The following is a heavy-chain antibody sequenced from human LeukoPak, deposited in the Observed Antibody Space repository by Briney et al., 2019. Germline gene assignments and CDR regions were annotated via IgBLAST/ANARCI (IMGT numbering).Heavy chain of an antibody. V-gene: IGHV3-7*04. CDR2: IKQDGSEK. J-gene: IGHJ4*02. D-gene: IGHD5-18*01. Sequence: PGGSLRLSCAASGFTFSSYWMSWVRQAPGKGLEWVANIKQDGSEKYYVDSVKGRFTISRDNAKNSLYLQMNSLRAEDTAVYYCARVGMKAMAPFDYWGQGTLVTVSS. CDR1: GFTFSSYW. CDR3: ARVGMKAMAPFDY.